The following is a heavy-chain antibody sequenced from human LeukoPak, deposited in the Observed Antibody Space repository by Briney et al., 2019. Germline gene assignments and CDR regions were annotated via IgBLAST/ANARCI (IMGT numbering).Heavy chain of an antibody. CDR1: GGSISSSSYY. CDR3: GRAVSRPTFYDDSSGYYYHFDY. CDR2: IYYSGST. Sequence: SETLSLTCTVSGGSISSSSYYWGWIRQPPGKGLEGIGSIYYSGSTYYNPSLKSRVTISVDTSKNQFSLKVTSVTAADTAVYYCGRAVSRPTFYDDSSGYYYHFDYWGQGTLVTVSS. V-gene: IGHV4-39*07. D-gene: IGHD3-22*01. J-gene: IGHJ4*02.